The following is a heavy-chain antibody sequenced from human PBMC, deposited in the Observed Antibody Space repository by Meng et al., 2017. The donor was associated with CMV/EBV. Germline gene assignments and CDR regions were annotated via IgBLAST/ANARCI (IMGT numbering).Heavy chain of an antibody. CDR1: GFTFSSYG. Sequence: GESLKISCAASGFTFSSYGMHWVRQAPGKGLEWVAFIRYDGSNKYYADSVMGRFTISRDNSKNTLYLQMNSLRAEDTAVYYCAKDSSTSSAKGSYFDYWGQGTLVTVSS. CDR2: IRYDGSNK. V-gene: IGHV3-30*02. CDR3: AKDSSTSSAKGSYFDY. D-gene: IGHD2-2*01. J-gene: IGHJ4*02.